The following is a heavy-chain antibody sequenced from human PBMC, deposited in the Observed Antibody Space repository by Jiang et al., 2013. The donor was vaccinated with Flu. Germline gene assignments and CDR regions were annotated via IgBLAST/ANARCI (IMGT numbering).Heavy chain of an antibody. CDR3: ARVSNFRYYYGMDV. V-gene: IGHV4-59*01. Sequence: GSGLVKPSETLSLTCTVSGGSISSYYWSWIRQPPGKGLEWIGYIYYSGSTNYNPSLKSRVTISVDTSKNQFSLKLSSVTAADTAVYYCARVSNFRYYYGMDVWGQGTTVTVSS. J-gene: IGHJ6*02. CDR2: IYYSGST. D-gene: IGHD1-1*01. CDR1: GGSISSYY.